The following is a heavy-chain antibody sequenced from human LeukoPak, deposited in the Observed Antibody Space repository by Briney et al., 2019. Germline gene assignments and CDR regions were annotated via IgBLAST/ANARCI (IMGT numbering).Heavy chain of an antibody. Sequence: GRSLRLSCAASGFTFSNYAMHWVRQAPGKGLEWVTVISHDGSDEYYPDSVKGRLTISRDNSKNTLYLQMNSLRPEDTAVYYCARDQFGVIDYWGQGTLVTVSS. CDR3: ARDQFGVIDY. V-gene: IGHV3-30-3*01. CDR1: GFTFSNYA. D-gene: IGHD3-10*01. CDR2: ISHDGSDE. J-gene: IGHJ4*02.